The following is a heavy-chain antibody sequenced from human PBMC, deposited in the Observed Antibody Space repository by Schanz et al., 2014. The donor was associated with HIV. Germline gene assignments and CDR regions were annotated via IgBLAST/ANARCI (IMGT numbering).Heavy chain of an antibody. V-gene: IGHV3-23*01. J-gene: IGHJ6*02. CDR3: ARSPSYGMDV. CDR2: ISISGETT. Sequence: EVQLLESGGGLVEPGESLRLSCAVSGFTFSSHAMTWVRQAPGKGLEWVSGISISGETTYYADSVKGRFTISRDNAKNSLSLQMNSLRDEDTAVYYCARSPSYGMDVWGQGTTVTVSS. CDR1: GFTFSSHA.